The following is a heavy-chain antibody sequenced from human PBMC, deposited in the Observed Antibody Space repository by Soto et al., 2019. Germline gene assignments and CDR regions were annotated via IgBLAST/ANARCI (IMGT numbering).Heavy chain of an antibody. D-gene: IGHD2-8*01. Sequence: GGSLRLSCAASGFTVSSNYMIWVRQAPGKGLEWVSVIYSGGSTYYADSVKGRFTISRHNSKNTLYLQMNSLRAEDTAVYYCARDYGYCTNGVCSAFDYWGQGTLVTVSS. CDR1: GFTVSSNY. V-gene: IGHV3-53*04. CDR3: ARDYGYCTNGVCSAFDY. J-gene: IGHJ4*02. CDR2: IYSGGST.